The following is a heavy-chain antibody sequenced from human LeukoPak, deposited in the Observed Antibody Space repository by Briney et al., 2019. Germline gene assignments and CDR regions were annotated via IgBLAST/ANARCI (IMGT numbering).Heavy chain of an antibody. CDR3: ARERREQLLPPYTRSLTYFDY. Sequence: SETLSLTCTVSGGSITSNSYYWGWIRQPPGKGLEWIGTIYYTGDTYYNPSLKRRVTISVDTSKNQFSLKLSSVTAADTAVYYCARERREQLLPPYTRSLTYFDYWGQGTLVTVSS. CDR1: GGSITSNSYY. V-gene: IGHV4-39*07. D-gene: IGHD2-2*01. CDR2: IYYTGDT. J-gene: IGHJ4*02.